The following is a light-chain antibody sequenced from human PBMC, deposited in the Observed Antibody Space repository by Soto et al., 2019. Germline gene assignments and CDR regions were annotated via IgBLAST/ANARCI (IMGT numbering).Light chain of an antibody. Sequence: QSVLTQPASVSGSPGQSITISCTGTNDDKYVSWYLPHPGKSPKLIIVEVTDRPSGVSNRFSCSKSGNTAFLTTCGLQPEDEAEYYCSSYTAGRWIFGGGTKLTVL. CDR2: EVT. J-gene: IGLJ2*01. CDR1: NDDKY. V-gene: IGLV2-14*01. CDR3: SSYTAGRWI.